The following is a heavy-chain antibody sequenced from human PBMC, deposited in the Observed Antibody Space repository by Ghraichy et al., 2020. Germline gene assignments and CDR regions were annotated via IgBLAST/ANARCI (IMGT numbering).Heavy chain of an antibody. CDR3: TGIAVMAPFDP. CDR1: GFSVSINY. D-gene: IGHD2-21*01. CDR2: IHSDGST. J-gene: IGHJ5*02. V-gene: IGHV3-66*01. Sequence: LSLTCAASGFSVSINYMSWVRQAPGSGLEWVSIIHSDGSTYYADSVKGRFTISRDNSKNTVFLQMNSLRPDDTAVYYCTGIAVMAPFDPWGQGTLVTVSS.